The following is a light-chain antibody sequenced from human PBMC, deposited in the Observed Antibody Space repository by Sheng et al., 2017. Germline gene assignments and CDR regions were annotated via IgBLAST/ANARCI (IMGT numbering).Light chain of an antibody. V-gene: IGKV3-20*01. CDR2: RAS. CDR3: QQYTDSPRT. Sequence: EIVLTQSPGTLSLSPGERATLSCRTSQRVSSNFLAWYQQKPGQAPRLLIYRASSRATGIPDRFSGSGYGTDFTLTVSRLEPEDFAVYYCQQYTDSPRTFGQGTKVE. J-gene: IGKJ1*01. CDR1: QRVSSNF.